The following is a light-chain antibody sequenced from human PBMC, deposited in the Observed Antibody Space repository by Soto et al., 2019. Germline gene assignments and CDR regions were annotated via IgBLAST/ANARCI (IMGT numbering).Light chain of an antibody. J-gene: IGKJ2*01. Sequence: DVVMTQSPLSLPVTLGQPASISCRSRQSLVYSDGNTYLTWFQQRPGQSPRRLIYKVSNRDSGVPDRFSGSGSGSDFTLRISRVEAEDVGVYYCLQGTHWPPYTFGQGTKLEIK. CDR3: LQGTHWPPYT. CDR2: KVS. V-gene: IGKV2-30*01. CDR1: QSLVYSDGNTY.